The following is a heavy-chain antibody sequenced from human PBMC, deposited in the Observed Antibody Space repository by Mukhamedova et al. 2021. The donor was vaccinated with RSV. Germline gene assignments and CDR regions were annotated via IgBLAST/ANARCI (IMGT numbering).Heavy chain of an antibody. CDR3: ARPRPNYHDSSGYDWYFDP. J-gene: IGHJ2*01. V-gene: IGHV5-51*01. CDR2: IYPGDSGT. D-gene: IGHD3-22*01. Sequence: GIIYPGDSGTRYSPSFQGQVTISADKSISTAYLQWSSLKASDTAMYYCARPRPNYHDSSGYDWYFDPWGRGTLVTVSS.